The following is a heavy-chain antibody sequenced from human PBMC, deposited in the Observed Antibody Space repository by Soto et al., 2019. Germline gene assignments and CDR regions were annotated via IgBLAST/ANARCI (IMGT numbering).Heavy chain of an antibody. CDR3: ASDGGERITIFGVVRNNWFDP. Sequence: QVQLVQSGAEVKKPGSSVKVSCKASGGTFSSYAISWVRQAPGQGLEWMGGIIPIFGTANYAQKFQGRVTITADESTSTAYMELSSLRSEDTAVYYCASDGGERITIFGVVRNNWFDPWGQGTLVTVSS. J-gene: IGHJ5*02. CDR2: IIPIFGTA. CDR1: GGTFSSYA. D-gene: IGHD3-3*01. V-gene: IGHV1-69*12.